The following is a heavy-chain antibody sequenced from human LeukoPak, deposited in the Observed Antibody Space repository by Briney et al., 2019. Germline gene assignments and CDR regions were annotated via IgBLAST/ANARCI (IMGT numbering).Heavy chain of an antibody. CDR1: GFTFSSYS. Sequence: GGSLRLSCAASGFTFSSYSMNWVRQAPGKGLEWVSYISSSSSTIYYADSVKGRFTISRDNAKDSLYLQMNSLRAEDTAVYYCARVRWAVDTAMENWGQGTLVTVSS. CDR3: ARVRWAVDTAMEN. J-gene: IGHJ4*02. D-gene: IGHD5-18*01. V-gene: IGHV3-48*04. CDR2: ISSSSSTI.